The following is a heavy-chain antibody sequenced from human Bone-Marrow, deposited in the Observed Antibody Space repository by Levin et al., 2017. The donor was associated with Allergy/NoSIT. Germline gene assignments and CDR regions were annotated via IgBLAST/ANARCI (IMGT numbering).Heavy chain of an antibody. D-gene: IGHD2-21*01. V-gene: IGHV3-21*01. J-gene: IGHJ3*02. CDR2: ISSSGSYI. CDR3: ASPSDYCITTTNCYLAFDT. Sequence: GGSLRLSCAASGITFSDYAMNWVRQAPGKGLEWLASISSSGSYIFYADSVKGRFTISRDNAQNSMFLHMNSLRADDTAIYYCASPSDYCITTTNCYLAFDTWGQGTTVTVSS. CDR1: GITFSDYA.